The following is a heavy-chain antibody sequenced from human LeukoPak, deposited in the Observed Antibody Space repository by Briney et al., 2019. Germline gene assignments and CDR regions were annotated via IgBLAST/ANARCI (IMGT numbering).Heavy chain of an antibody. V-gene: IGHV4-39*07. Sequence: SETLSLTCTVSGGSISSSNYFWGWVRQPPGKGLEWIGTISYSGTTHDNPSLKSRVIISVDTSKKQFSLRLRSVSAADTAVYYCARMQEGAPYHFDYWGQGTLVTVSS. CDR2: ISYSGTT. CDR3: ARMQEGAPYHFDY. D-gene: IGHD3-16*01. J-gene: IGHJ4*02. CDR1: GGSISSSNYF.